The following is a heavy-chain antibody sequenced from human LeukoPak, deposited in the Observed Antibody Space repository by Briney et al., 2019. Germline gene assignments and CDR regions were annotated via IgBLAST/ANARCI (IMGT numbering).Heavy chain of an antibody. CDR2: INPNSGGT. Sequence: GASVKVSCKTSGYTFTHYYMHWVRQAPGQGLEWMGWINPNSGGTSSAQKFQGRVTMTRDTSITTVYMEVNWLTSDDTAIYYCARADRLHGGPYLIGPWGQGTLVTVSS. CDR1: GYTFTHYY. V-gene: IGHV1-2*02. CDR3: ARADRLHGGPYLIGP. D-gene: IGHD2-21*01. J-gene: IGHJ5*02.